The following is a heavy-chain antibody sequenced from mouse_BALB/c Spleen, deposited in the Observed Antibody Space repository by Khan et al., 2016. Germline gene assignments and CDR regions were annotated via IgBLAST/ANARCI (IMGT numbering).Heavy chain of an antibody. Sequence: EVQLVESGGGLVQPGGSLKLSCVASGFTFSNYWMNWVRQSPEKGLEWVAEIRLKSVDYVTHYAESVKVRITISKDDSKSSVYLQMNNLRAEGTGSYYCCILLWGQGTTLTVSS. CDR2: IRLKSVDYVT. CDR1: GFTFSNYW. V-gene: IGHV6-6*02. CDR3: CILL. J-gene: IGHJ2*01.